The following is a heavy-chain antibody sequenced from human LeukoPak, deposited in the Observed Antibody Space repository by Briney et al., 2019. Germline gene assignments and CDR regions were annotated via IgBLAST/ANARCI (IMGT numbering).Heavy chain of an antibody. V-gene: IGHV3-23*01. CDR2: ISNSGESP. Sequence: GGSLRLSCAASGFTFSRYAMSWVRQAPGKGLEWVCGISNSGESPYYANSVEGRFTISRDNSKNTLYLEINSLRAEDTAVYYCAKKSRDGYNPFDYVGHGSLVTVSS. CDR1: GFTFSRYA. D-gene: IGHD5-24*01. J-gene: IGHJ4*01. CDR3: AKKSRDGYNPFDY.